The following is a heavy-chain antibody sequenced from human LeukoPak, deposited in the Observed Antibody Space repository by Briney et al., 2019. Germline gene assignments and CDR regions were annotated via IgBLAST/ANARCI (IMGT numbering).Heavy chain of an antibody. D-gene: IGHD5-24*01. CDR2: ISSSGSNI. J-gene: IGHJ4*02. Sequence: PGGSLRLSCAASGFTFSSYEMHWVRQAPGKGLEWVSYISSSGSNIYYADSVKGRFTISRDNAKNSLYLQMNSLRVEDTAVYYCARADMATITIDYWGRGTLVTVSS. CDR1: GFTFSSYE. V-gene: IGHV3-48*03. CDR3: ARADMATITIDY.